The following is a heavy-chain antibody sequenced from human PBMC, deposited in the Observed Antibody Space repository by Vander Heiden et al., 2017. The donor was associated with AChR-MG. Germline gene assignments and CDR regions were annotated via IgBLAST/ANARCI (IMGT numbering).Heavy chain of an antibody. Sequence: EVQLVQSGGGLVTPGDPLRLSCAASGFAFSSAWMTWVRLPPGRGLEWIGRIKSKTGGATTNLAAPVKGRFNISRDDSKSTLYLQMNSLKTEDTGVYYCTTGGPYSSWGQGTLVTVSS. CDR1: GFAFSSAW. CDR3: TTGGPYSS. CDR2: IKSKTGGATT. V-gene: IGHV3-15*01. D-gene: IGHD2-21*01. J-gene: IGHJ4*02.